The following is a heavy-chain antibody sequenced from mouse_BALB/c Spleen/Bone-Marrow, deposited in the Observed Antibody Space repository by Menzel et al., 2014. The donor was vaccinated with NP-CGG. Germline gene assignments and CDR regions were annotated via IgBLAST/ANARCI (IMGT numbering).Heavy chain of an antibody. CDR2: IYPGNSDT. Sequence: EVQGVESGTVLARPGASVKMSCKASGYTFTSYWMHWVKQRPGQGLEWIGAIYPGNSDTSYNQKFKGKAKLTAVTSTSTAYMELSSLTNEDSAVYYCTRFPYYYGSRNYYAMDYWGQGTSVTVPS. J-gene: IGHJ4*01. CDR1: GYTFTSYW. D-gene: IGHD1-1*01. CDR3: TRFPYYYGSRNYYAMDY. V-gene: IGHV1-5*01.